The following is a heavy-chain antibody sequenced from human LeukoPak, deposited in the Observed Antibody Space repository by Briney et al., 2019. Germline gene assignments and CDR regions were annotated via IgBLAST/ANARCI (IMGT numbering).Heavy chain of an antibody. V-gene: IGHV3-23*01. J-gene: IGHJ6*03. CDR2: ISGSGGST. D-gene: IGHD6-13*01. CDR3: AKNLVLDIRKAYSSTRHYYYYYYVDV. Sequence: GGSLRLSCAASGFTFSSYAMSWVRQAPGKGLEWVSAISGSGGSTYYADSVKGRFTISRDNSKNTLYLQMNSLRAEDTAVYYCAKNLVLDIRKAYSSTRHYYYYYYVDVWGKGTTVTVSS. CDR1: GFTFSSYA.